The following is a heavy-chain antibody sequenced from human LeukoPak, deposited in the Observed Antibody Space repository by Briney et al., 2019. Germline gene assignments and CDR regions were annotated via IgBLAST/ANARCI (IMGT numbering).Heavy chain of an antibody. CDR1: GYTFTGYY. J-gene: IGHJ4*02. CDR2: INPNSGGT. V-gene: IGHV1-2*02. CDR3: AISMTTVVTPEGGFDY. Sequence: ASVKVSCKASGYTFTGYYMHWVRQAPGQGLEWMGWINPNSGGTNYAQKFQGRVTMTRDTSISTAYMELSRLRSDDTAVYYCAISMTTVVTPEGGFDYWGQGTLVTVSS. D-gene: IGHD4-23*01.